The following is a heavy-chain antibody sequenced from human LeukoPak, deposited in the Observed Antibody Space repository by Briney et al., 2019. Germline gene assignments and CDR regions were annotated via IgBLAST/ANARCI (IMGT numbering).Heavy chain of an antibody. J-gene: IGHJ4*02. Sequence: PGGSLRLSCAASGFTFSTYAMNWVRQAPGKGLELVSIIRGNGGSTYYADSVKGRFTISRDNSKNTLYLQMNSLRAEDTAVYYCAKGIAVAGLYYFDYRGQGTLVTVSS. CDR3: AKGIAVAGLYYFDY. CDR1: GFTFSTYA. V-gene: IGHV3-23*01. CDR2: IRGNGGST. D-gene: IGHD6-19*01.